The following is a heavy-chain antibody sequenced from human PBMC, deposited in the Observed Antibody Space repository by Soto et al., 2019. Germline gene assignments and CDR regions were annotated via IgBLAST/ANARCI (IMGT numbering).Heavy chain of an antibody. CDR2: IYYSGST. CDR3: ARDTCSGGSCYSGY. CDR1: GGSISSGDYY. D-gene: IGHD2-15*01. J-gene: IGHJ4*02. Sequence: SETLSLTCTVSGGSISSGDYYWSWIRQPPGKGLEWIGYIYYSGSTYYNPPLKSRVTISVDTSKNQFSLKLSSVTAADTAVYYCARDTCSGGSCYSGYWGQGTLVTVSS. V-gene: IGHV4-30-4*01.